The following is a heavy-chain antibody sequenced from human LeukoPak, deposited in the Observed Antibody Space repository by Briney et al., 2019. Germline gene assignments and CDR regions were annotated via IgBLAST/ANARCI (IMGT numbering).Heavy chain of an antibody. CDR3: AKDGARYLLTYYFEY. Sequence: GESLRLSCAASGFTFSSHDMHWVRQAPGKGLEWVAAISYDGSKQLYADSVKVRFTISRDNSKNTLNLQMNSLRDEDTAVYYCAKDGARYLLTYYFEYWGQGTLVTVSS. D-gene: IGHD3-9*01. CDR1: GFTFSSHD. CDR2: ISYDGSKQ. J-gene: IGHJ4*02. V-gene: IGHV3-30*18.